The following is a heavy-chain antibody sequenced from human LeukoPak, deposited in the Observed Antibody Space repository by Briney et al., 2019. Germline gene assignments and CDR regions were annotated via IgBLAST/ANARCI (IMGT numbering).Heavy chain of an antibody. V-gene: IGHV3-23*01. J-gene: IGHJ4*02. CDR2: ISGSGGST. D-gene: IGHD3-22*01. Sequence: PGGSLRLSCAASGFTFSSYAMSWVRQAPGKGLEWVSAISGSGGSTYYADSVKGRFTISRDNSKNTLYLQMSSLRAEDTAVYYCAKDLYYYDSSGYHPLGYWGQGTLVTVSS. CDR1: GFTFSSYA. CDR3: AKDLYYYDSSGYHPLGY.